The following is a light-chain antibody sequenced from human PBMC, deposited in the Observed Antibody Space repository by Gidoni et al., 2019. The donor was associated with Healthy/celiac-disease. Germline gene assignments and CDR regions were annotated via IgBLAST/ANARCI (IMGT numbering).Light chain of an antibody. V-gene: IGKV4-1*01. J-gene: IGKJ3*01. CDR3: QQYYSTPFT. CDR1: QSVLYSSNNKNY. CDR2: WAS. Sequence: DNVLTQSLDSLAVSLGERATINCKSSQSVLYSSNNKNYLAWYQQKPGQPPKLLIYWASTRESGVPDRFSGSGSGTDFTLTISSLQAEDVAVYYCQQYYSTPFTFGPGTKVDIK.